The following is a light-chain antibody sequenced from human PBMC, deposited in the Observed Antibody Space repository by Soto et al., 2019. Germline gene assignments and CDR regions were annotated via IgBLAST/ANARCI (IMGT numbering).Light chain of an antibody. V-gene: IGKV1-9*01. CDR2: AAS. J-gene: IGKJ4*01. CDR3: QQSYSTPLT. CDR1: QGIDNY. Sequence: IPLTQSPSSLSASVGDRVTITCRASQGIDNYLAWYQQKPGTAPKLLIYAASTLQSGVPSRFSGRGSGTDFTLTISSLQPEDFATYYCQQSYSTPLTFGGGTKVEIK.